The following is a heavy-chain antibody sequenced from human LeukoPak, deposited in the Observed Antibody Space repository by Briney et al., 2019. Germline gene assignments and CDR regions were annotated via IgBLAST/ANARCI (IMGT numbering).Heavy chain of an antibody. CDR2: ISGSGGST. CDR3: AKGIFSYYYYMDV. Sequence: GGSLRLSCAASGFTFSSYAMSWVRQAPGKGLEWVSAISGSGGSTYYADSVKGRFTISRDNSKNTLYLQMNSLRAEDTPVYYCAKGIFSYYYYMDVWGKGTTVTVPS. D-gene: IGHD2-21*01. V-gene: IGHV3-23*01. CDR1: GFTFSSYA. J-gene: IGHJ6*03.